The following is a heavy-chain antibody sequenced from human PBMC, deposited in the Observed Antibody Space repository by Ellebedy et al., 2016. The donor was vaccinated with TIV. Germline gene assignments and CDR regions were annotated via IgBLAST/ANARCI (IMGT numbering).Heavy chain of an antibody. CDR3: ARSNLLSYYFDY. V-gene: IGHV4-34*01. Sequence: GSLRLSXTVSGGSISSYYWSWIRQPPGKGLEWIGEINHSGSTNYNPSLKSRVTISVDTSKNQFSLKLSSVTAADTAVYYCARSNLLSYYFDYWGQGTLVTVSS. D-gene: IGHD1-26*01. J-gene: IGHJ4*02. CDR2: INHSGST. CDR1: GGSISSYY.